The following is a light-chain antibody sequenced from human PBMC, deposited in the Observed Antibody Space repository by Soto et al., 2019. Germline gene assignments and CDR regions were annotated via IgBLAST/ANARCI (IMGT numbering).Light chain of an antibody. CDR2: EVN. CDR3: SSYAGSNSWV. J-gene: IGLJ3*02. V-gene: IGLV2-8*01. CDR1: GSDVGGSHY. Sequence: QSALTQPLSASGSPGQSVTISCTGTGSDVGGSHYVSWYQQHPGKAPKVVIYEVNKRPSGVPDRFSGSKSGNTASLTVSGLQAEDEAHYYCSSYAGSNSWVFGGGTQLTVL.